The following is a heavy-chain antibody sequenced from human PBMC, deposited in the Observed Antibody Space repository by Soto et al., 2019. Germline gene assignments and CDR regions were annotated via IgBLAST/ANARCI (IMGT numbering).Heavy chain of an antibody. D-gene: IGHD6-13*01. CDR3: AGPSNYSSGWYVPADY. CDR2: IYRGGST. V-gene: IGHV3-53*01. CDR1: GFTVSSNY. J-gene: IGHJ4*02. Sequence: EVQLVESGGGLIQPGGSLRLSCAASGFTVSSNYMTWVRQAPGKGPEWVSVIYRGGSTYYADSVKGRFTISRDDSKNTLYLHLNSLRAEDTAVYYCAGPSNYSSGWYVPADYWGQGTLVTVSS.